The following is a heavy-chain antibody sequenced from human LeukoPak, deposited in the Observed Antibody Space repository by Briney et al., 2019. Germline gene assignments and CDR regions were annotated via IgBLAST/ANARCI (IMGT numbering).Heavy chain of an antibody. D-gene: IGHD2-2*01. CDR2: TNHGGSA. Sequence: SETLSLTCAVYGGSFSGYYWSWIRQPPGKGLEWIGETNHGGSANYNPSLKSRVTISVDTSKNQFSLNLSSVTAADTAVYYCARGRSRYCSSTSCRRYGMDVWGKGTTVTVSS. CDR1: GGSFSGYY. V-gene: IGHV4-34*01. J-gene: IGHJ6*04. CDR3: ARGRSRYCSSTSCRRYGMDV.